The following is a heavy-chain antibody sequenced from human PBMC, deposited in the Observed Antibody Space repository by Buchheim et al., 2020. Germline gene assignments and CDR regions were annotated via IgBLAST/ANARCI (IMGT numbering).Heavy chain of an antibody. Sequence: QVQLVESGGGVVQPGRSLRLSCAASGFTFSSYAMHWVRQAPGKGLEWVAVISYDGSNKYYADSVKGRFTISRDNSKNTLYLQMNSLRAEDTAVYYCARDSSHRGLWSGYYKGLSVGSPQYNWFDPWGQGTL. J-gene: IGHJ5*02. CDR2: ISYDGSNK. V-gene: IGHV3-30-3*01. CDR3: ARDSSHRGLWSGYYKGLSVGSPQYNWFDP. D-gene: IGHD3-3*01. CDR1: GFTFSSYA.